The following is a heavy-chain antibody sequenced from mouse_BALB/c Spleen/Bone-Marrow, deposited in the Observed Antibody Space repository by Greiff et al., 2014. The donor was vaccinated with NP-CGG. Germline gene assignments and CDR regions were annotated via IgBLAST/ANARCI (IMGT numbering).Heavy chain of an antibody. D-gene: IGHD1-1*01. CDR3: ARQITTVDYAMDY. V-gene: IGHV1-7*01. CDR2: INPSTGYT. Sequence: VQLQQSGAELAKPGASVKMSCKASGYTFTSYWMHWVKQRPGQGLEWIGYINPSTGYTEYNQKFKDNATLTADKSSSTAYMQLSSLTSEDSAVYYCARQITTVDYAMDYWGQGTSVTVSS. J-gene: IGHJ4*01. CDR1: GYTFTSYW.